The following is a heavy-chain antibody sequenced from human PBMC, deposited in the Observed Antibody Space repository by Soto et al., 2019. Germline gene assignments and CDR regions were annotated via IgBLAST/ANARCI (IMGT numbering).Heavy chain of an antibody. J-gene: IGHJ4*02. CDR3: AKDRWGDFGDLNLPGY. CDR1: GFTFSSFG. CDR2: ISDDGSSK. V-gene: IGHV3-30*18. Sequence: QVLLVESGGGVVQPGRSLRISCAVSGFTFSSFGMHWVRQAPGKGLEWVAVISDDGSSKHYADSLKGRFTISRDNSNNTLYLQMDSLGPEDKAVYYCAKDRWGDFGDLNLPGYWGQGTLVTVSS. D-gene: IGHD4-17*01.